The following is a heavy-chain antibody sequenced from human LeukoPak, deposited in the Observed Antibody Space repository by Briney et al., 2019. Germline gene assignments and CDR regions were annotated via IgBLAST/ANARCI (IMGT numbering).Heavy chain of an antibody. V-gene: IGHV3-7*01. CDR2: IKQDGSEK. J-gene: IGHJ4*02. CDR1: GFTVSNNY. CDR3: ARDLNWNPLGD. D-gene: IGHD1-1*01. Sequence: GGSLRLSCAASGFTVSNNYMSWVRQAPGKGLEWVANIKQDGSEKYYVDSVKGRFTISRDNAKNSLYLQMNSLRAEDTAVYYCARDLNWNPLGDWGQGTLVTVSS.